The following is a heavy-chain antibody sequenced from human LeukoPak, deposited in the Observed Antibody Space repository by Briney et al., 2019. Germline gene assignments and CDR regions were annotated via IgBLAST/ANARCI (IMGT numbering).Heavy chain of an antibody. D-gene: IGHD2-2*01. V-gene: IGHV2-70*11. J-gene: IGHJ4*02. Sequence: ESGPTLVNPTQTLTLTCTFSGFSLSTSGMCVSRIRQPPGKALGWLARIDWDDDKYYSTSLKTRLTISKDTSKNQVVLTMTNMDPVDTATYYCARGRDCTSTSCPDYWGQGTLVTVSS. CDR1: GFSLSTSGMC. CDR2: IDWDDDK. CDR3: ARGRDCTSTSCPDY.